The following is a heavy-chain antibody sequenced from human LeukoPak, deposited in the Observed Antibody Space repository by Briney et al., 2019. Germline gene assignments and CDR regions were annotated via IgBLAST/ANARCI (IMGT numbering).Heavy chain of an antibody. Sequence: GGSLRLSCVASGFTFSSYAMSWVRQAPGKGLEWVAAISYTVGSTYYADSVEGRFTISRDNSKNTLDLQMSSLRAADTAVYYCAKDRQTTGWHILDHWGQGTLVTVSS. CDR2: ISYTVGST. V-gene: IGHV3-23*01. D-gene: IGHD6-19*01. J-gene: IGHJ4*02. CDR3: AKDRQTTGWHILDH. CDR1: GFTFSSYA.